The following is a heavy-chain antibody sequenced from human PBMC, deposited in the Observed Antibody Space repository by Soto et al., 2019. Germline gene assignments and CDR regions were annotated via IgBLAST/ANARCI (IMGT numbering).Heavy chain of an antibody. CDR2: IIPIFGTA. CDR3: ARDLPAYYYDSSGYYAP. J-gene: IGHJ5*02. Sequence: QVQLVQSGAEVKKPGSSVKVSCKASGGTFSSYAISWVRQAPGQGLEWMGGIIPIFGTANYAQKFQGRVTITADESTRTAYMELSSLRSEDTAVYYCARDLPAYYYDSSGYYAPWGQGTLVTVSS. CDR1: GGTFSSYA. D-gene: IGHD3-22*01. V-gene: IGHV1-69*01.